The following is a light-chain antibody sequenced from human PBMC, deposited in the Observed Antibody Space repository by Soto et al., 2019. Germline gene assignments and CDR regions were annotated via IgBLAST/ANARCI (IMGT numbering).Light chain of an antibody. Sequence: EIVLTQSPGTLSLSPGERATLSCRASQTVSNTYLAWYQQKPGQAPRLLIYGASSRATGIPDRFSGSGSGTDFTLTISRLEPADFAVYYCQQFRGLWTFGPGTKVEIK. CDR1: QTVSNTY. CDR3: QQFRGLWT. J-gene: IGKJ1*01. V-gene: IGKV3-20*01. CDR2: GAS.